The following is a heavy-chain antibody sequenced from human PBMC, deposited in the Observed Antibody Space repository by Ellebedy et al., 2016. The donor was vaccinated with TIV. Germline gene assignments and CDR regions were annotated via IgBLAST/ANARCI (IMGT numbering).Heavy chain of an antibody. D-gene: IGHD4-17*01. J-gene: IGHJ2*01. V-gene: IGHV3-74*01. CDR3: ARADDGDYVGWYFDL. Sequence: HTGGSLRLSCAASGFTFSNYWMHWVRQAPGKGLVWVSRINSDGSGTTYPDSVEGRFTVSRDNAKNTLYLQMNSLRVEDTAVYYCARADDGDYVGWYFDLWGRGALVTVSS. CDR1: GFTFSNYW. CDR2: INSDGSGT.